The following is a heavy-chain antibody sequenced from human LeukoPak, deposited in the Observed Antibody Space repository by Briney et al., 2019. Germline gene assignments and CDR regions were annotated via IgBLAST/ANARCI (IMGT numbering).Heavy chain of an antibody. V-gene: IGHV1-2*02. J-gene: IGHJ4*02. Sequence: ASVKVSCKASGYTFTGYYMHWGRQAPGQGLEWIGWINPNSGGTNYAQKVQGRVTMTRDTSISTAYMELSRLRSADTAVYYCAREGITSCYRDWGQGTLVTVSS. CDR1: GYTFTGYY. D-gene: IGHD2-2*02. CDR2: INPNSGGT. CDR3: AREGITSCYRD.